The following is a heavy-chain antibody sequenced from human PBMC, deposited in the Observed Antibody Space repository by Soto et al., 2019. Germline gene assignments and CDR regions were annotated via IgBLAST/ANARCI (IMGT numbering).Heavy chain of an antibody. CDR3: ARGYYDILTGYYNAFDI. Sequence: AGGSLRLSCAASGFTFSSYWMSWVRQAPGKGLEWVANIKQDGSEKYYVDSVKGRFTISRDNAKNSLYLQMNSLRAEDTAVYYCARGYYDILTGYYNAFDIWGQGTMVTVSS. D-gene: IGHD3-9*01. J-gene: IGHJ3*02. CDR2: IKQDGSEK. V-gene: IGHV3-7*01. CDR1: GFTFSSYW.